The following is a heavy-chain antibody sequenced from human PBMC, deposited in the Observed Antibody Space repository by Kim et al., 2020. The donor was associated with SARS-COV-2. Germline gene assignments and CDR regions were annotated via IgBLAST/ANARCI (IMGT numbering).Heavy chain of an antibody. Sequence: SVKVSCKASGGTFSSYAISWVRQAPGQGLEWMGRIIPILGIANYAQKFQGRVTITADKSTSTAYMELSSLRSEDTAVYYCARETPSAMVRNWFDPWGQGTLVTVSS. V-gene: IGHV1-69*04. D-gene: IGHD5-18*01. CDR2: IIPILGIA. J-gene: IGHJ5*02. CDR1: GGTFSSYA. CDR3: ARETPSAMVRNWFDP.